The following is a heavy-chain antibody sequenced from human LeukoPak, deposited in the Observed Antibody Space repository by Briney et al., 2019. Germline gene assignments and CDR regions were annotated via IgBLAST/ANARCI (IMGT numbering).Heavy chain of an antibody. CDR3: ARVSPNTAMASFDN. V-gene: IGHV1-2*02. CDR1: GYTFTAYY. Sequence: GASVKVSCKASGYTFTAYYIHWVRQAPGQGLEWMGWINPNGGGTNYAQKFQGRVTMTRDTSISTAYMELSRLRSDDTAVYYCARVSPNTAMASFDNWGQGTLVTVSS. J-gene: IGHJ4*02. D-gene: IGHD5-18*01. CDR2: INPNGGGT.